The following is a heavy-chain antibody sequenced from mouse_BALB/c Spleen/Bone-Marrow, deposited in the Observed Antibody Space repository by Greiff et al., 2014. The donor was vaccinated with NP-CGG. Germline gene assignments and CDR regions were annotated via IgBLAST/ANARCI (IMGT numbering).Heavy chain of an antibody. CDR1: GFNIKDTY. CDR2: IDPANGNT. CDR3: AFYYYGSSPFAY. Sequence: DVQLQESGAELVKPGASVKLSCTASGFNIKDTYMHWVKQRPEQGLEWIGRIDPANGNTKYDPKFQGKATITADTSSNTAYLQLSSLTSEDTAVYYCAFYYYGSSPFAYWGQGTLVTVSA. J-gene: IGHJ3*01. V-gene: IGHV14-3*02. D-gene: IGHD1-1*01.